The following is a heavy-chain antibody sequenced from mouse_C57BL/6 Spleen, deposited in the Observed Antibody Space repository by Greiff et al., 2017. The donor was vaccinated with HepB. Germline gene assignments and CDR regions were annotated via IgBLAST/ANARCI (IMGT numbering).Heavy chain of an antibody. Sequence: VQLQQSGAELVRPGSSVKLSCKASGYTFTSYWMDWVKQRPGQGLEWIGNIYPSDSETHYNQKFKDKATLTVDKSSSTAYIQLSSLTSEDSAVYYCARGYYGSSSYAMDYWGQGTSVTVSS. CDR3: ARGYYGSSSYAMDY. J-gene: IGHJ4*01. CDR1: GYTFTSYW. D-gene: IGHD1-1*01. V-gene: IGHV1-61*01. CDR2: IYPSDSET.